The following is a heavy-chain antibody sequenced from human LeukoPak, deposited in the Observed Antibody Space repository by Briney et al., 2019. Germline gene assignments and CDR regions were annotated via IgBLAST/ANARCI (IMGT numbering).Heavy chain of an antibody. Sequence: GASVKVSCKASGYTFTSYGISWVRQAPGQGLEWMGWISAYNGNTNYAQKLQGRVTMTTDTSTSTAYMELRSLRSDDTAVYYCARGSRWLGELSLYGMDVWGQGTTVTVSS. J-gene: IGHJ6*02. CDR2: ISAYNGNT. CDR1: GYTFTSYG. D-gene: IGHD3-10*01. CDR3: ARGSRWLGELSLYGMDV. V-gene: IGHV1-18*01.